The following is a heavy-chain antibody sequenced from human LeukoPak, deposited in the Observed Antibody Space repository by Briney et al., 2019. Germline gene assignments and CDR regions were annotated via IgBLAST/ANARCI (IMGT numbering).Heavy chain of an antibody. CDR1: GFTFSDYY. D-gene: IGHD6-13*01. J-gene: IGHJ4*02. CDR3: AKDLMVQEIAAAGGFDY. V-gene: IGHV3-11*01. CDR2: ISSSGSTI. Sequence: GGSLRLSCAASGFTFSDYYMSWIRQAPGKGLEWVSYISSSGSTIYYADSVKGRFTISRDNAKNSLYLQMNSLRAEDTAVYYCAKDLMVQEIAAAGGFDYWGQGTLVTVSS.